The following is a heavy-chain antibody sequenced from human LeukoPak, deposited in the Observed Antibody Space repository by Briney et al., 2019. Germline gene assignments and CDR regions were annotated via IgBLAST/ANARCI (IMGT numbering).Heavy chain of an antibody. CDR2: ISYDGSNK. J-gene: IGHJ4*02. V-gene: IGHV3-30-3*01. Sequence: GGSLRLSCAASGFTFSSYAMSWVRQAPGKGLEWVAVISYDGSNKYCADSVKGRFTISRDNSKNTLYLQMNSLRAEDTAVYYCARDRVAVAATPDVADYWGQGTLVTVSS. CDR1: GFTFSSYA. D-gene: IGHD6-19*01. CDR3: ARDRVAVAATPDVADY.